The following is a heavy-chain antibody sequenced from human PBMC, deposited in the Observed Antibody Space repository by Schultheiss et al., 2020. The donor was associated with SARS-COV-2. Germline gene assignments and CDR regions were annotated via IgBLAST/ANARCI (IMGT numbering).Heavy chain of an antibody. CDR2: IYYSGST. CDR1: GGSISSGGYY. Sequence: SQTLSLTCTVSGGSISSGGYYWSWIRQHPGKGLEWIGYIYYSGSTYYNPSLKSRVTISVDTSKNQFSLKLSSVTAADTAVYYCAREIGCSGGSCYRVFDYWGQGILVTVSS. V-gene: IGHV4-31*03. CDR3: AREIGCSGGSCYRVFDY. D-gene: IGHD2-15*01. J-gene: IGHJ4*02.